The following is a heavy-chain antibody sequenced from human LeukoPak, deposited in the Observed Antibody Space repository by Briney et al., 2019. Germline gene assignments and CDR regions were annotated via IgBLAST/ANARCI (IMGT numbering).Heavy chain of an antibody. V-gene: IGHV4-61*08. D-gene: IGHD3-10*01. J-gene: IGHJ5*02. CDR3: ARGLPGSGWFDP. CDR1: GGSISSGGYY. Sequence: SETLSLTCTVSGGSISSGGYYWSWIRQPPGKGLEWIGYIYYSGSTNYNPSLKSRVTISVDTSKNQFSLKLSSVTAADTAVYYCARGLPGSGWFDPWGQGPLVTVSS. CDR2: IYYSGST.